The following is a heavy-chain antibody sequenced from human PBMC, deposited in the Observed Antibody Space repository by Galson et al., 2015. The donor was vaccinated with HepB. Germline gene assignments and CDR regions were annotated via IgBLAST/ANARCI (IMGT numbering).Heavy chain of an antibody. CDR3: ARGLGEQWLVPYYFDY. V-gene: IGHV3-7*03. D-gene: IGHD6-19*01. CDR2: IKQDGSEK. Sequence: SLRLSCAASGFTFSSYWMSWVRQAPGKGLEWVANIKQDGSEKYYVDSVKGRFTISRDNAKNSLYLQMNSLRAEDTAVYYCARGLGEQWLVPYYFDYWGQGTLVTVSS. CDR1: GFTFSSYW. J-gene: IGHJ4*02.